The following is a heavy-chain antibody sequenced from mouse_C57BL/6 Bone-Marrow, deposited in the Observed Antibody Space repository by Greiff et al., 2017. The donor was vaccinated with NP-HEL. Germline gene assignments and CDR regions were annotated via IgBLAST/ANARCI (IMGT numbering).Heavy chain of an antibody. D-gene: IGHD1-1*02. CDR3: ARYDYGYDAMDY. CDR1: GFTFTDYY. J-gene: IGHJ4*01. Sequence: EVKLVESGGGLVQPGGSLSLSCAASGFTFTDYYMSWVRQPPGKALEWLGFIRNKANGYTTEYSASVKGRFTISRDNSQSILYLQMNALRAEDSATYDGARYDYGYDAMDYWGQGTSVTVSS. CDR2: IRNKANGYTT. V-gene: IGHV7-3*01.